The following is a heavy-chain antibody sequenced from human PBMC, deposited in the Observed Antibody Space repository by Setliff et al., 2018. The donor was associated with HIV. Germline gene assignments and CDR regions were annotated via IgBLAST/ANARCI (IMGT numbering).Heavy chain of an antibody. Sequence: SETLSLTCIVSNYSITSNYYWAWIRQPPGQGLEWIGSINHGGKTYYSPSLKSRVAISVDTSKNQFSLHFQSVTAADTSLYFCAGLGDFSYRSRYLYAFDFWGHGALVTVSS. CDR2: INHGGKT. V-gene: IGHV4-38-2*02. CDR1: NYSITSNYY. D-gene: IGHD3-16*02. J-gene: IGHJ4*01. CDR3: AGLGDFSYRSRYLYAFDF.